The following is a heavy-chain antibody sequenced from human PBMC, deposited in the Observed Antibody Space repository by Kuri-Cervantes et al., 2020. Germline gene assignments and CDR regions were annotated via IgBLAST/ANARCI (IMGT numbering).Heavy chain of an antibody. D-gene: IGHD3-10*01. Sequence: GESLKISCAASGFTFSSYGMHWVRQAPGKGLVWVSRINSDGSSTSYADSVKGRFTISRDNAKNTLYLQMNSLRAEDTAVYYCAKGTYGSGSYYAPDYWGQGTLVTVSS. J-gene: IGHJ4*02. V-gene: IGHV3-74*01. CDR2: INSDGSST. CDR1: GFTFSSYG. CDR3: AKGTYGSGSYYAPDY.